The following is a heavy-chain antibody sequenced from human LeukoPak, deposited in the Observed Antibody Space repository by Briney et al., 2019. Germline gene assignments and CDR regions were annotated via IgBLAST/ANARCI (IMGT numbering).Heavy chain of an antibody. CDR2: IYHSGST. D-gene: IGHD3-10*01. CDR3: ARCREYYGSGSYSHYYYYYMDV. CDR1: GYSISSGYY. J-gene: IGHJ6*03. Sequence: PSETLSLTCTVSGYSISSGYYWGWIRQPPGKGLEWIGSIYHSGSTYYNPSLKSRVTISVDTSKNQFSLKLSSVTAADTAVYYCARCREYYGSGSYSHYYYYYMDVWGKGTTVTISS. V-gene: IGHV4-38-2*02.